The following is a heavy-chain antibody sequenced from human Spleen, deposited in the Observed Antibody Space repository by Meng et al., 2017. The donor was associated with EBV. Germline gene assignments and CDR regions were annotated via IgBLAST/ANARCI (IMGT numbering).Heavy chain of an antibody. V-gene: IGHV4-39*01. CDR2: ISSSGST. Sequence: HPPEARPRIVTSSETLFLSCGVSGPSISDGSAYWGCIRPSPRKGLEWIGTISSSGSTFYNPSRESRLTLSVDTTENHFALKLTSVTAADTAMSYCARHTGDFDYWGPGALVTVSS. CDR3: ARHTGDFDY. D-gene: IGHD2-8*02. J-gene: IGHJ4*02. CDR1: GPSISDGSAY.